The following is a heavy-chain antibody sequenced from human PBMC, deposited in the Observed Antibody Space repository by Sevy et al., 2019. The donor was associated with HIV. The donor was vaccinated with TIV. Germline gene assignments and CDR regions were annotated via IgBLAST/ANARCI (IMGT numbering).Heavy chain of an antibody. CDR3: ARGDEPATDYADYVPNAFDI. J-gene: IGHJ3*02. D-gene: IGHD4-17*01. Sequence: GGSLRLSCAASGFTFRNYAMSYVRQTPGKGLEWVSSISGPGALTYYADSVKVRFTISRDNSKNTLFLQMNSLRAEDTALYYCARGDEPATDYADYVPNAFDIWGKGAMVTVS. V-gene: IGHV3-23*01. CDR2: ISGPGALT. CDR1: GFTFRNYA.